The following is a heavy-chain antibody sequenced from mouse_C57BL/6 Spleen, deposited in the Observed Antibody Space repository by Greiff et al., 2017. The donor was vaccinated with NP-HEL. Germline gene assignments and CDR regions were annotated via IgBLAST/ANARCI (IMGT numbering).Heavy chain of an antibody. D-gene: IGHD2-5*01. Sequence: ESGPGLVKPSQSLSLTCSVTGYSITSGYYWNWIRQFPGNKLEWMGYISYDGSNNYNPSLKNRISITRDTSKNQFFLKLNSVTTEDTATYYCARDYSNYVFAYWGQGTLVTVSA. CDR3: ARDYSNYVFAY. V-gene: IGHV3-6*01. CDR2: ISYDGSN. J-gene: IGHJ3*01. CDR1: GYSITSGYY.